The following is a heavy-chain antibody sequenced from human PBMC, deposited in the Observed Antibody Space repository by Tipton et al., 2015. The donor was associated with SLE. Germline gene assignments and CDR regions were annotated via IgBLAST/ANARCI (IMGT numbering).Heavy chain of an antibody. Sequence: GSLRLSCAASGFTFSSYSMNWVRQAPGKGLEWVSYISSSSSTIYYADSVKGRFTISRDNAKNSLYLQMNSLRAEDTAVYYCARIAVAGRDYSGQGSLVTVSS. CDR3: ARIAVAGRDY. V-gene: IGHV3-48*01. J-gene: IGHJ4*02. CDR1: GFTFSSYS. D-gene: IGHD6-19*01. CDR2: ISSSSSTI.